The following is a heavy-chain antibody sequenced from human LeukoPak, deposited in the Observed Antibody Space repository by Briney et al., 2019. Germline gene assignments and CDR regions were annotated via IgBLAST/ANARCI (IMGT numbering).Heavy chain of an antibody. J-gene: IGHJ4*02. CDR2: IYYSGST. CDR1: GGSISSSTYY. V-gene: IGHV4-39*01. D-gene: IGHD1-26*01. CDR3: ARHGPIVGDTTYFDY. Sequence: PSETLSLTCTVSGGSISSSTYYWGWIRQPPGKGLEWIGSIYYSGSTYYSPSLKSRVTISVDTSKNQFSLKLSSVTAADTAVYYCARHGPIVGDTTYFDYWGQGTLVTVSS.